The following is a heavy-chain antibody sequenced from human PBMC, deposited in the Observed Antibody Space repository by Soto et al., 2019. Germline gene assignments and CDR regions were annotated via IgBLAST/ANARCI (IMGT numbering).Heavy chain of an antibody. J-gene: IGHJ6*02. Sequence: GGSLRLSCAASGFTVSSNYMSWVRQAPGKGLERVSVIYSGGSTYYADSVKGRFTISRDNSKNTLYLHMNSLRAEDTAVYYCARDRAIAVAGTGYYYYGMDVWGQGTTGTVS. CDR1: GFTVSSNY. D-gene: IGHD6-19*01. CDR2: IYSGGST. V-gene: IGHV3-53*01. CDR3: ARDRAIAVAGTGYYYYGMDV.